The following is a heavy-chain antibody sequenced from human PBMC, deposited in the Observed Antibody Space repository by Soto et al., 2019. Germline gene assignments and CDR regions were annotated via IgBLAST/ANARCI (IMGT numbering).Heavy chain of an antibody. Sequence: ASVKVSCKASGYTFTSYDINWVRQATGQGLEWMGWMNPNSGNTGYAQKFQGRVTMTRNTSISTAYMELSSLRSEDTAVYYCARGGTSIAARPDDWFDPWGQGTLVTVSS. CDR1: GYTFTSYD. CDR3: ARGGTSIAARPDDWFDP. D-gene: IGHD6-6*01. CDR2: MNPNSGNT. V-gene: IGHV1-8*01. J-gene: IGHJ5*02.